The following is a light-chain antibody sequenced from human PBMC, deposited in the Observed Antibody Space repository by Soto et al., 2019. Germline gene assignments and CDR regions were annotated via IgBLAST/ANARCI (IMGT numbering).Light chain of an antibody. V-gene: IGKV1-39*01. CDR1: QTIKNY. Sequence: DIQMTQSPSSLSASVGDRVTIACRASQTIKNYLNWYQQKPGKAPTLLIYAASRLQSGVPSRFSGSGSGTDFTLTISSLQPEDFATYFCQQSYSTPLTFGGGTKVEIK. J-gene: IGKJ4*01. CDR3: QQSYSTPLT. CDR2: AAS.